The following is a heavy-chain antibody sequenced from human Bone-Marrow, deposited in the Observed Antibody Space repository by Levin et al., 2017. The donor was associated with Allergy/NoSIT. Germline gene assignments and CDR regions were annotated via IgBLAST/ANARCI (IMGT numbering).Heavy chain of an antibody. J-gene: IGHJ6*03. Sequence: SQTLSLTCAVYGGSFSGYHWSWVRQPPGKGLEWIGEIDHSGSTNYSPSLKSRVTISVDTSKNQFSLKLSSVTAADTALYFCARVAFHYNLLTGYLSYSYYYMDVWDKGTTVTVSS. CDR2: IDHSGST. D-gene: IGHD3-9*01. CDR1: GGSFSGYH. CDR3: ARVAFHYNLLTGYLSYSYYYMDV. V-gene: IGHV4-34*01.